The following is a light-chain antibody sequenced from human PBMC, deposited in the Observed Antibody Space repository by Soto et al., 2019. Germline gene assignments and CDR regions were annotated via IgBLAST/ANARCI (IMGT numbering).Light chain of an antibody. J-gene: IGKJ1*01. Sequence: DIQMTQSPSSLSASVGDRVTLSCRTSQSIGIYVNWYQQKPGKAPQLLIYAASSLESGVPSRFSGRGSGTDFTLTISSLQPEDVATYYCQQSYGVTWTFGQGTKV. CDR2: AAS. CDR3: QQSYGVTWT. CDR1: QSIGIY. V-gene: IGKV1-39*01.